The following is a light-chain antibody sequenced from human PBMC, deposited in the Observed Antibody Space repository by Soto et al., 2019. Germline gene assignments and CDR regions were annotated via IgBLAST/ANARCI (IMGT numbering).Light chain of an antibody. CDR2: EVS. CDR3: SSYTSSSTWG. J-gene: IGLJ1*01. Sequence: QSALTQPASVSGSPGQSITISCTGTSSDVGGYNYVSWYQHHPGKAPKLMIYEVSNRPSGVSNRFSGSKSGNTASLTISGLQAEDEADYYCSSYTSSSTWGFGPGTKLTVL. V-gene: IGLV2-14*01. CDR1: SSDVGGYNY.